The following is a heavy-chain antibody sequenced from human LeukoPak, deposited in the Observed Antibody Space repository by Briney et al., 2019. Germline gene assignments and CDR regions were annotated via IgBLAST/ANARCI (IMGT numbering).Heavy chain of an antibody. CDR3: AGDGNYYDSSGYLKFDP. D-gene: IGHD3-22*01. V-gene: IGHV3-21*01. CDR2: ISSSSYI. J-gene: IGHJ5*02. CDR1: GFTFSSYS. Sequence: GGSLRLPCAASGFTFSSYSMNWVRQAPGKGLEWVSSISSSSYIYYADSVKGRFTISRDNAKNSLYLRMNSLRAEDTAVYYCAGDGNYYDSSGYLKFDPWGQGTLVTVSS.